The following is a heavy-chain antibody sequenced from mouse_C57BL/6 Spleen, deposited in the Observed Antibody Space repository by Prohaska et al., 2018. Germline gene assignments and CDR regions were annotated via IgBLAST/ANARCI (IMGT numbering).Heavy chain of an antibody. J-gene: IGHJ3*01. CDR3: ARSTTVPWFAY. CDR1: GYTFTDYY. V-gene: IGHV1-84*01. CDR2: IYPGSGNT. D-gene: IGHD6-1*01. Sequence: QIQLQQSGPALVKPGASVKISCKASGYTFTDYYINWVKQRPGQGLEWIGWIYPGSGNTKYNEKFKGKATLTVDTSSSTAYMQRSSLTSEDSAVYFCARSTTVPWFAYWGQGTLVTVSA.